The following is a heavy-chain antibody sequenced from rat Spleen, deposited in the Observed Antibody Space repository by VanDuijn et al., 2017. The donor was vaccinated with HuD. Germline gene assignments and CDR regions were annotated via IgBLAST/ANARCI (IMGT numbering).Heavy chain of an antibody. D-gene: IGHD1-9*01. J-gene: IGHJ2*01. CDR2: ISPSDGST. V-gene: IGHV5-25*01. CDR3: ATGRYHGYTSWYFDY. Sequence: EVQLVESGGGLVQPGRSMKLSCVASGLTFSNYYMAWVRQAPTKGLEWVASISPSDGSTYYIDSVKGRFTISRDNAKSTQYLQMDSLRSEDTATYYCATGRYHGYTSWYFDYWGQGVMVTVSS. CDR1: GLTFSNYY.